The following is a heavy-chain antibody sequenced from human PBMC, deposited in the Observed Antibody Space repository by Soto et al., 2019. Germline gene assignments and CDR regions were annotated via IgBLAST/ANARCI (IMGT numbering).Heavy chain of an antibody. CDR1: GYTFTSYG. D-gene: IGHD1-26*01. J-gene: IGHJ4*02. CDR2: ISAYNGKT. CDR3: TSDQGGSYYY. V-gene: IGHV1-18*01. Sequence: QVQLVQSGAEVKKPGASVKVSCKASGYTFTSYGISWVRQAPGQGLEWMGWISAYNGKTNEAQKPQGRVTTTTDASTGTACMGLRSLRCDDTAVYYCTSDQGGSYYYWGQGTLVTVSS.